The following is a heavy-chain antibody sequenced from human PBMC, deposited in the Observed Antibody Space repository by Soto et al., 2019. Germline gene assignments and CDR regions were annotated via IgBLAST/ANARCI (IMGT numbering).Heavy chain of an antibody. CDR1: GFTVSNNY. J-gene: IGHJ6*02. Sequence: GGSLRLSCAVSGFTVSNNYMSWVRQAPGKGLEWVANIKQDGSEKYYVDSVKGRFTISRDNAKNSLYLQMNSLRAEDTAVYYCARDSPYDYGNDRPPPAGMDGWGQGITVTVSS. CDR2: IKQDGSEK. D-gene: IGHD4-4*01. CDR3: ARDSPYDYGNDRPPPAGMDG. V-gene: IGHV3-7*04.